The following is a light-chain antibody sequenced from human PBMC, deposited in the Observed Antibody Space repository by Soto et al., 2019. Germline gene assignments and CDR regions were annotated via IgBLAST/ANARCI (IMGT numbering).Light chain of an antibody. Sequence: LVLTQSPGTLSLSPGERATISCRASQSVSSSLAWYQQKPGLAPRVLTYGPSTRATGVPARFSGSGSGTDFTLTISRLEPEDFAVYSCQQYDTSPPTFGQGTKVDI. J-gene: IGKJ1*01. CDR2: GPS. CDR1: QSVSSS. V-gene: IGKV3-20*01. CDR3: QQYDTSPPT.